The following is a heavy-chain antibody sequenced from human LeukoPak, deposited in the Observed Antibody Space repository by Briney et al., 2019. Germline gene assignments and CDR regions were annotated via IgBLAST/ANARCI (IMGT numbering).Heavy chain of an antibody. J-gene: IGHJ4*02. CDR3: TGNSHGLAY. V-gene: IGHV3-30*04. D-gene: IGHD3-3*02. CDR2: ISNDGDNR. Sequence: GRSLRLSCTTSGFTLNSYEMCWVSQAPGKGLEWVATISNDGDNRNYADSVRGRFTVTRDNSKNTLYLQMDSLRGEDTAVYYCTGNSHGLAYWGQGTLVTVSS. CDR1: GFTLNSYE.